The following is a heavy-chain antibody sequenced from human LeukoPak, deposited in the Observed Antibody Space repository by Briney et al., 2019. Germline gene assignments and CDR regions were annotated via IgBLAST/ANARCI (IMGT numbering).Heavy chain of an antibody. CDR3: ARGGAAAARKRGIDY. V-gene: IGHV3-7*01. D-gene: IGHD6-13*01. J-gene: IGHJ4*02. CDR2: IKQDGSEI. Sequence: GGSLRLSCAASGFTFSSYWMTWVRQAPGKGLEWVANIKQDGSEIYYVDSVKGRFTISRDNAKNSLYLQMNSLRVEDTAVYYCARGGAAAARKRGIDYWGQGTLVTVSS. CDR1: GFTFSSYW.